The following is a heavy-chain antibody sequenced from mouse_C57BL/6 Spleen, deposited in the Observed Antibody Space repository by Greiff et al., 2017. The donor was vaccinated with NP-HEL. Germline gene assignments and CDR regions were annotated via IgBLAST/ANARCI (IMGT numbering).Heavy chain of an antibody. D-gene: IGHD1-1*01. Sequence: EVQLVESGGGLVKPGGSLKLSCAASGFTFSSYAMSWVRQTPEKRLEWVATISDGGSYTYYPDNVKGRFTISRDNAKNNLYLQMSHLKSEDTAMYYWARGPHGSSYFDYWGQGTTLTVSS. V-gene: IGHV5-4*01. CDR1: GFTFSSYA. J-gene: IGHJ2*01. CDR3: ARGPHGSSYFDY. CDR2: ISDGGSYT.